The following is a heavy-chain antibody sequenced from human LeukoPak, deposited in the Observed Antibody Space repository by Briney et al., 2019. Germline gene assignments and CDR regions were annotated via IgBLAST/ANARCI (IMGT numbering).Heavy chain of an antibody. D-gene: IGHD4-17*01. CDR3: AKAFHGDQAQRRDAFDI. Sequence: GGSLRLSCAASGFTFSSYGMHWVRQAPGKGLEWVAVISYDGSNKYYADSVKGRFTISRDNSKNTLYPQMNSLRAEDTAVYYCAKAFHGDQAQRRDAFDIWGQGTMVTVPS. V-gene: IGHV3-30*18. J-gene: IGHJ3*02. CDR1: GFTFSSYG. CDR2: ISYDGSNK.